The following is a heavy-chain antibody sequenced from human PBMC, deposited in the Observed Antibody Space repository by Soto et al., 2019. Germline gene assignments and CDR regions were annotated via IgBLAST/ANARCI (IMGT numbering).Heavy chain of an antibody. V-gene: IGHV1-3*01. J-gene: IGHJ4*02. CDR3: ARERDQLHTYDS. D-gene: IGHD1-7*01. CDR1: GYTFTNFP. CDR2: INGGNGNT. Sequence: QVRLVQSGAEVQKPGASVKVSCKTSGYTFTNFPIQWVRQAPGQRLEWMGWINGGNGNTKYSQKFKGRVTITRDTSARTAYMELSDLTSEDTAVYYCARERDQLHTYDSWGQGSLVTVSS.